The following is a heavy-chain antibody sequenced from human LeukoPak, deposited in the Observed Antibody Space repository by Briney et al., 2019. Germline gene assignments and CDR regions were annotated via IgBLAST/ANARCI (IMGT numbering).Heavy chain of an antibody. CDR1: GFTFSSYA. J-gene: IGHJ4*02. D-gene: IGHD1-26*01. CDR2: ISGSGGGT. V-gene: IGHV3-23*01. Sequence: GGSLRLSCAASGFTFSSYAMNWVRQAPEKGLEWVSTISGSGGGTYYADSVKGRFTISRDDSKNTLYLQMNSLRAEDTAVYYCAKDLGRYRNNYFDYWGQGTLVTVSS. CDR3: AKDLGRYRNNYFDY.